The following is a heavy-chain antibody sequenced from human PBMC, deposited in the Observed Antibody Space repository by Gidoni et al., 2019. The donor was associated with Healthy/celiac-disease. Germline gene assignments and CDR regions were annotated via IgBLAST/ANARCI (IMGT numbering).Heavy chain of an antibody. CDR2: IYYRGST. CDR1: GGSHSSSSYY. V-gene: IGHV4-39*01. J-gene: IGHJ4*02. Sequence: QLPLPESGPGMVKPSETLSLTCTVSGGSHSSSSYYWGWIRQPPGKGLESIGSIYYRGSTYYNPSLKSRVTISVDTSKNQFSLKLSSVTAADTAVYYCARQPSGSYLYYLDYWGQGTLVTVSS. D-gene: IGHD1-26*01. CDR3: ARQPSGSYLYYLDY.